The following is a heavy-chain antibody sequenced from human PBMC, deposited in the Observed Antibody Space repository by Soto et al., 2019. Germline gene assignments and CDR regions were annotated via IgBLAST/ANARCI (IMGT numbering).Heavy chain of an antibody. J-gene: IGHJ6*02. D-gene: IGHD4-4*01. Sequence: ASVKVSCKASGYTFTSYDINWVRQATGQGLEWMGWMNPNSGNTGYAQKFQGRVTMTRNTSISTAYMELSSLRYEDTAVYYCARIGVFQKLLYGMDVWGQGTTVTVSS. CDR3: ARIGVFQKLLYGMDV. V-gene: IGHV1-8*01. CDR1: GYTFTSYD. CDR2: MNPNSGNT.